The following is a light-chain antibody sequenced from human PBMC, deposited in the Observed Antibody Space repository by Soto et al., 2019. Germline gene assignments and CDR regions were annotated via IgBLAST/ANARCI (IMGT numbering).Light chain of an antibody. J-gene: IGKJ5*01. CDR1: QSVSSSY. Sequence: VLTQSPGTLSLSPGDRATLSCRASQSVSSSYLAWYQQKPGQAPRLLIYGASTRATGIPDRFSGDGSVTHFTLTISRLEAEDFVMYYCQRYGSSPITFGQGTRLEIK. CDR2: GAS. V-gene: IGKV3-20*01. CDR3: QRYGSSPIT.